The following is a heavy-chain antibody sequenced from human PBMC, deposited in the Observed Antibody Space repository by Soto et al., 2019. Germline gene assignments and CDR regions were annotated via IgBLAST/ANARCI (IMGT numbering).Heavy chain of an antibody. CDR3: GTAISTT. J-gene: IGHJ5*02. V-gene: IGHV1-8*01. D-gene: IGHD2-2*01. CDR2: MNPNSGHT. CDR1: GYTFTSHD. Sequence: QVQLVQSGAEVKKPGASVKVSCKASGYTFTSHDINWMRQATGQGLEWMGWMNPNSGHTNYAQKFQGRVTMTRNTSITKPYVELTSLRPGETAVNYCGTAISTTWGQGTLATVSS.